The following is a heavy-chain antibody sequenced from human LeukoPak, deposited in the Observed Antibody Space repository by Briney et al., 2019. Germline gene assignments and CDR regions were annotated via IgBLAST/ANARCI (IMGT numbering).Heavy chain of an antibody. CDR1: GGTFSSYA. J-gene: IGHJ2*01. V-gene: IGHV1-69*05. CDR2: IIPIFGTA. D-gene: IGHD1-14*01. Sequence: RASVKVSCKASGGTFSSYAISWVRQAPGQGLEWMGRIIPIFGTANYAQKFQGRVTITTDESTSTAYMELSSLRSEDTAVYYCARDLYRIPWYFDLWGRGTLVTVSS. CDR3: ARDLYRIPWYFDL.